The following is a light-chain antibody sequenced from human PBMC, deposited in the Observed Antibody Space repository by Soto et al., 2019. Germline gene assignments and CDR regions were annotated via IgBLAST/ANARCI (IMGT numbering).Light chain of an antibody. V-gene: IGKV1-9*01. J-gene: IGKJ3*01. CDR2: SAS. CDR1: QAIGSY. CDR3: KQVDRYPRT. Sequence: IQLTQSPSSLSASVGDTVTINCRASQAIGSYFAWYQQRPGTATKLLIDSASTLHSGVPSRLSGSGSGTDVNLTISRLQPEDFATYYCKQVDRYPRTFGPGTTVEI.